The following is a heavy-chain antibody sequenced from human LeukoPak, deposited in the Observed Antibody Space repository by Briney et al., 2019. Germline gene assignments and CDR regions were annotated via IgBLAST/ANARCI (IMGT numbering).Heavy chain of an antibody. Sequence: GGSLRLSCAASGFTFSSYAMSCVRQAPGTGLEWVSAISGSGGSTYYADSVKGRFTISRDNSKNTLYLQMNSLRAEDTAVYYCAKDTYDFLYYYYYMDVWGKGTTVTVSS. CDR2: ISGSGGST. V-gene: IGHV3-23*01. CDR3: AKDTYDFLYYYYYMDV. CDR1: GFTFSSYA. D-gene: IGHD3-3*01. J-gene: IGHJ6*03.